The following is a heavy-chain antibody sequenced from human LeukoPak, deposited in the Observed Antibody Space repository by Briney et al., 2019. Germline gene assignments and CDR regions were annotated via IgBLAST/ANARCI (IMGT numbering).Heavy chain of an antibody. CDR2: INPSGGST. CDR3: ASLTMVRGVPQYYFDY. CDR1: GYTFTSYY. V-gene: IGHV1-46*01. Sequence: ASVKVSCKASGYTFTSYYMHWVRQAPGQGLEWMGIINPSGGSTSYAQKFQGRVTMTRDTSTSTVYMELSSLRSEDTAVYYCASLTMVRGVPQYYFDYWGQGTLVTVSS. J-gene: IGHJ4*02. D-gene: IGHD3-10*01.